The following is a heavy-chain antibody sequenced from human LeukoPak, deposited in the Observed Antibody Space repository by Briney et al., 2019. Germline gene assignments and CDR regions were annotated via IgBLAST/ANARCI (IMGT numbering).Heavy chain of an antibody. V-gene: IGHV3-7*01. Sequence: QPGGSLRLSCAAPGFTFTSYWMTWAGQVPGKGREWVANVRQDGGATYYGDSVKGRFTISRDNSKNSLFLQMNSLRADDTAIYYCATSKDTAGGPYWGQGTLVTVSS. CDR3: ATSKDTAGGPY. D-gene: IGHD5-18*01. CDR1: GFTFTSYW. CDR2: VRQDGGAT. J-gene: IGHJ4*02.